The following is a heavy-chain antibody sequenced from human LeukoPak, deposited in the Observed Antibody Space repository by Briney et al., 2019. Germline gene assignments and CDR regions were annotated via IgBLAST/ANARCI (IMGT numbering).Heavy chain of an antibody. CDR3: ARHSSGQGYFDY. D-gene: IGHD6-19*01. V-gene: IGHV4-39*01. J-gene: IGHJ4*02. CDR2: IYYSGST. Sequence: SETLSLTCTVSGGSISSSSYYWGWIRQPPGKGLEWIGSIYYSGSTYYNPSLKSRVTISVDTSKNQLSLKLSSVTAADTAVYYCARHSSGQGYFDYWGQGTLVTVSS. CDR1: GGSISSSSYY.